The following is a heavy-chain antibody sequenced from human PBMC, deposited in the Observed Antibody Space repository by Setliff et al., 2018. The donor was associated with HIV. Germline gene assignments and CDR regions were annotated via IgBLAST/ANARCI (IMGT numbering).Heavy chain of an antibody. CDR1: GFTFSSYT. D-gene: IGHD1-20*01. CDR3: VKDRTYMAFDI. CDR2: IYDSGDRT. J-gene: IGHJ3*02. V-gene: IGHV3-23*01. Sequence: ASVKVSCAASGFTFSSYTMSWVRQAPGKGLEWVSGIYDSGDRTYYADSVKGRFTISRDNSKNTLYLQMNSLRAADTAVYYCVKDRTYMAFDIWGQGTMVTVSS.